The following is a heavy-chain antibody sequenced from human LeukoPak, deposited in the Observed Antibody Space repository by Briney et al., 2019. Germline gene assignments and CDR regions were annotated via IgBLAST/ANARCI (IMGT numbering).Heavy chain of an antibody. J-gene: IGHJ4*02. Sequence: PGGSLRLSCAASGFTFSSYWMHWVRQAPGKGLVWVSRINSDGSSTTYADSVKGRFTISRDNSKSTLFLQMNSLRAEDTAVYYCAKSHASIWNVYDYWGQGTLVTVSS. D-gene: IGHD1-1*01. V-gene: IGHV3-74*03. CDR3: AKSHASIWNVYDY. CDR1: GFTFSSYW. CDR2: INSDGSST.